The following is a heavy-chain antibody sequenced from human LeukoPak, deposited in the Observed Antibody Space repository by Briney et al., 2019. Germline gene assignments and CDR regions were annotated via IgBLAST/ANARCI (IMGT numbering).Heavy chain of an antibody. Sequence: PGGSLRLSRAASGFTFSSYGMHWVRQAPGKGLEWVAVISYDGSNKYYADSVKGRFTISRDNSKNTLYLQMNSLRAEDTAVYYCAKDAEGYSYGLDYYDSSGYYYFDYWGQGTLVTVSS. CDR2: ISYDGSNK. CDR3: AKDAEGYSYGLDYYDSSGYYYFDY. D-gene: IGHD3-22*01. CDR1: GFTFSSYG. V-gene: IGHV3-30*18. J-gene: IGHJ4*02.